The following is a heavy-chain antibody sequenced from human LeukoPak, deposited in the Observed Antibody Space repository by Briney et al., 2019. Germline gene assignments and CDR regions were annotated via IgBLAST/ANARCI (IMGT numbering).Heavy chain of an antibody. CDR2: ITGAGSST. J-gene: IGHJ4*02. V-gene: IGHV3-23*01. D-gene: IGHD5-18*01. CDR1: GFTFKSYG. Sequence: SGGSLRLSCAASGFTFKSYGMTWVRQVPGKGLEWVSSITGAGSSTKYADSVSGRFTISRDNSKNTLSLQMTGLRAEDTAVYYCARKVAVAMDLDYWGQGALASVSS. CDR3: ARKVAVAMDLDY.